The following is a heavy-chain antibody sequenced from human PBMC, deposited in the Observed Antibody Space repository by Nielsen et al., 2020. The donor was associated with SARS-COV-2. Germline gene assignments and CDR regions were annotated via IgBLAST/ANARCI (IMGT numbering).Heavy chain of an antibody. Sequence: GGSLRLSCAASGFTFSSYGMHWVRQAPGKGLEWVAFIRYDGSNKYYADSVKGRFTISRDNSKNTLYLQMNSLRAEDTAVYYCARMGIDSGSYSDYWGQGTLVTVSS. CDR3: ARMGIDSGSYSDY. CDR1: GFTFSSYG. V-gene: IGHV3-30*02. D-gene: IGHD1-26*01. CDR2: IRYDGSNK. J-gene: IGHJ4*02.